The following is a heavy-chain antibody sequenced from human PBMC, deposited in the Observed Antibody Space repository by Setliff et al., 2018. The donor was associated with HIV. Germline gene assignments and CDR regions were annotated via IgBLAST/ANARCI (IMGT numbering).Heavy chain of an antibody. J-gene: IGHJ4*02. Sequence: SVKVSCKASGGTFRSFGISWVRQAPGKGLEWVGGINPMFGTANYAQKYLGRVTIRADESTITAHLELSSLTYEDTAVFYCVRDGASGYLSNWGQGTPVTAPQ. CDR2: INPMFGTA. D-gene: IGHD5-12*01. V-gene: IGHV1-69*13. CDR3: VRDGASGYLSN. CDR1: GGTFRSFG.